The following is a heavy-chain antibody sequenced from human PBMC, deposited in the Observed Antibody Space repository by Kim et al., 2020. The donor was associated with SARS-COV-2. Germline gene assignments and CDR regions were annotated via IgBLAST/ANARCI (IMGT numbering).Heavy chain of an antibody. V-gene: IGHV3-64D*06. CDR2: IGNNGDST. D-gene: IGHD3-22*01. CDR3: VKGAYYYEPSDTRGWFDP. J-gene: IGHJ5*02. Sequence: GGSLRLSCSASGFTFSNCAMHWVRQAPGKRLEYVSAIGNNGDSTYYADSVKGRFTISRDNSKNTFYLHMSSLRAEDTAIYYCVKGAYYYEPSDTRGWFDPWGQGTLVTVSS. CDR1: GFTFSNCA.